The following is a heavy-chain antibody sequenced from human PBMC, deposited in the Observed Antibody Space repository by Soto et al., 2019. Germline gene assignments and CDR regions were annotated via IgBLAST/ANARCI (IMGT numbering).Heavy chain of an antibody. CDR2: IYYSGST. J-gene: IGHJ2*01. CDR1: GGSISSYY. D-gene: IGHD6-13*01. CDR3: ASLTPPVGSSWYPAWYFDL. V-gene: IGHV4-59*08. Sequence: QVQLQESGPGLVKPSETLSLTCTVSGGSISSYYWSWIRQPPGKGLEWIGYIYYSGSTNYNPSLTGRVTISVDTSTNQFSLKLSSVTAAGTAVYYCASLTPPVGSSWYPAWYFDLWGRGTLVTVSS.